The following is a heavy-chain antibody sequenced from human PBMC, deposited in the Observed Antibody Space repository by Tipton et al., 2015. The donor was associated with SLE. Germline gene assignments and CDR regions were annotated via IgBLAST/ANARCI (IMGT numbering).Heavy chain of an antibody. D-gene: IGHD3-3*01. CDR1: GFTFSDYY. Sequence: LRLSCAASGFTFSDYYMSWIRQPPGKGLEWIGYIYTSGSTNYNPSLKSRVTISVDTSKNQFSLKLSSVTAADTTVYYCARQGRGLRFLEWLPVDPWGQGTLVTVSS. CDR3: ARQGRGLRFLEWLPVDP. CDR2: IYTSGST. J-gene: IGHJ5*02. V-gene: IGHV4-4*09.